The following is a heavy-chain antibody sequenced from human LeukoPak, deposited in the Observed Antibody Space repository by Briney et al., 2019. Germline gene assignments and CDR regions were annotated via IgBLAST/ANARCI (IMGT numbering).Heavy chain of an antibody. CDR2: IRYDGSNK. D-gene: IGHD3-22*01. V-gene: IGHV3-30*02. CDR1: GFTFSSYG. Sequence: GGSLRLSCAASGFTFSSYGMHWVRQAPGKGLEWVAFIRYDGSNKYYADSVKGRFTISRDNSKNTLYLQMNNLRAEDTAVYYCARDHYYDSSGYYVNFYYYYMDVWGKGTTVTVSS. J-gene: IGHJ6*03. CDR3: ARDHYYDSSGYYVNFYYYYMDV.